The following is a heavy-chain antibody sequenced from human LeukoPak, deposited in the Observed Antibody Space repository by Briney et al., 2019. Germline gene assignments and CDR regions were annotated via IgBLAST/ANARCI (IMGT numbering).Heavy chain of an antibody. V-gene: IGHV3-23*01. D-gene: IGHD5-12*01. Sequence: GGSLRLSCAASGFTFSSYAISWVRQAPGKGLEWVSGISASGGRTFYADSVKGRFTISRDNSKYTLYLQMSSLRAEDTAIYYCAKILNQSYIVATGFDSWGQGTLVTVSS. J-gene: IGHJ5*01. CDR1: GFTFSSYA. CDR2: ISASGGRT. CDR3: AKILNQSYIVATGFDS.